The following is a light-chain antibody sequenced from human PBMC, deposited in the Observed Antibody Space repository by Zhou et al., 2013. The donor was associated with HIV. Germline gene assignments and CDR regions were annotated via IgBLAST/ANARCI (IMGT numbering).Light chain of an antibody. CDR1: SSNIGRSF. Sequence: QSVVTQPPSASGTPGQRVTITCSGSSSNIGRSFVYWYQQVPGTTPKLLISRNDERPSGVPDRFSASKSGTSAPLAISGLRSEDEADYYCAAWDDRLKSVLFGGGTKLTVL. J-gene: IGLJ3*02. CDR2: RND. CDR3: AAWDDRLKSVL. V-gene: IGLV1-47*01.